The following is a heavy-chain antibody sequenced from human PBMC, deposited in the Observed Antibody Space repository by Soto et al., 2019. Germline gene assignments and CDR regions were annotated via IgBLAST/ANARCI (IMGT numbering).Heavy chain of an antibody. Sequence: GESLKISCKGSGYSFTSYWIGWVRQMPGKGLEWMGIIYPGDSDTRYSPSFQGQVTISADKSISTAYLQWSSLKASDTAMYYCARQRAYCGGDCSNPLFWYYYYGMDVWGQGTTVTVSS. D-gene: IGHD2-21*02. CDR3: ARQRAYCGGDCSNPLFWYYYYGMDV. V-gene: IGHV5-51*01. CDR2: IYPGDSDT. J-gene: IGHJ6*02. CDR1: GYSFTSYW.